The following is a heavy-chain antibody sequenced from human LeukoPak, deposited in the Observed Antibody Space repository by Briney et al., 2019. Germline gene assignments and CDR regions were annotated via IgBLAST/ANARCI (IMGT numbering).Heavy chain of an antibody. CDR3: AKDRGGYCSGGSCYYFDD. CDR2: IRYDGSNK. Sequence: PGGSLRLSCAASGFTFSSYGIHWVRQAPGKGLEWVAFIRYDGSNKYYADSVKGRFTISRDNSKNTLYLQMNSLRAESTAVYYCAKDRGGYCSGGSCYYFDDWGQGTLVIVSS. D-gene: IGHD2-15*01. CDR1: GFTFSSYG. V-gene: IGHV3-30*02. J-gene: IGHJ4*02.